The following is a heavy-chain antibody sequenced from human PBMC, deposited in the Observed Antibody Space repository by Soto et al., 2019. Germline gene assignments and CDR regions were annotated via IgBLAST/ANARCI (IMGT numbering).Heavy chain of an antibody. Sequence: EVQLLESGGGLVQPGGSLRLSCAASGFTFSSYAVSWVRQAPGKGLEWVSSISDSGSSTYYADSVKGRFTISRDNSKNTVHLQMNSLRAEDTAVYHCAKRLKSGTDPAVFDYWGQGTLVAGSS. CDR1: GFTFSSYA. D-gene: IGHD1-26*01. CDR3: AKRLKSGTDPAVFDY. V-gene: IGHV3-23*01. CDR2: ISDSGSST. J-gene: IGHJ4*02.